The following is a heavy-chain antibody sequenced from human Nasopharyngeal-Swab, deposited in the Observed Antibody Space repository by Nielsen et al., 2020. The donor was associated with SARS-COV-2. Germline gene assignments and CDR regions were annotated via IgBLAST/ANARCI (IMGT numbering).Heavy chain of an antibody. CDR3: ARLRAFDI. J-gene: IGHJ3*02. V-gene: IGHV3-53*01. Sequence: LSLTCAASGFTVSSNYMSWVRQAPGKGLEWVSVIYSGGSTYYADSVKGRFTISRDNSKNTLYLQMNSLRAEDTAVYYCARLRAFDIWGQGTMVTVSS. CDR1: GFTVSSNY. CDR2: IYSGGST.